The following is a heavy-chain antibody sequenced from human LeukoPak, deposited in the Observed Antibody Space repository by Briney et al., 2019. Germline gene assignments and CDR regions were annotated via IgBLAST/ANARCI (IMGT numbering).Heavy chain of an antibody. J-gene: IGHJ4*02. D-gene: IGHD6-19*01. CDR1: GFTVSSNY. CDR3: AKDRDGQWLVRVLDY. CDR2: IYSDGST. V-gene: IGHV3-53*01. Sequence: GGSLRLSCAASGFTVSSNYMSWVRQAPGKGLEWVSVIYSDGSTYYADSVKGRFTISRDNSKNTLYLQMNSLRAEDTAVYYCAKDRDGQWLVRVLDYWGQGTLVTVSS.